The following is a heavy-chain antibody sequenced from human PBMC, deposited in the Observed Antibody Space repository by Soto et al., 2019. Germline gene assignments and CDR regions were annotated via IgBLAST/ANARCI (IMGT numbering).Heavy chain of an antibody. D-gene: IGHD2-2*01. J-gene: IGHJ6*02. CDR1: GFSFSTYS. V-gene: IGHV3-21*06. CDR3: ARGEVVGPPAIGAPMDV. CDR2: ISSNSVYI. Sequence: EVQLVESGGGLVKPGGSLTLSCAASGFSFSTYSMNWVRQAPGKGLEWVSSISSNSVYIDYADSVKGRFTISRENATNTLYPQRNSLRGDDTAAYYCARGEVVGPPAIGAPMDVWGQGTTFTVSS.